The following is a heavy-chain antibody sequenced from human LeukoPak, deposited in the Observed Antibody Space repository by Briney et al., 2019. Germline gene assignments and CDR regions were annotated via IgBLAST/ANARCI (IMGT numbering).Heavy chain of an antibody. J-gene: IGHJ5*02. Sequence: GRSLRLSCAASGFTLSTYGTHWVRQAPGKGLEWVAMISYDGNSKQYAGFVKGRFTISRDNSKNTLYLQMNSLRTEDTAVYHCAKDLYGSGWYNYFDPWGQGALVTVSS. CDR2: ISYDGNSK. CDR1: GFTLSTYG. D-gene: IGHD6-19*01. V-gene: IGHV3-30*18. CDR3: AKDLYGSGWYNYFDP.